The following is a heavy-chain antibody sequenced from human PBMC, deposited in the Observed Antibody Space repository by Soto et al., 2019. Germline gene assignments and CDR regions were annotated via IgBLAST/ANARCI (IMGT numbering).Heavy chain of an antibody. CDR1: GFTFGSYA. CDR3: AKDKGPFGGSRFDY. CDR2: ISGSGGST. Sequence: GGSLRLSCAASGFTFGSYAMSWVRQAPGKGLEWVSAISGSGGSTYYADSVKGRFTISRDNSKNTLYLQMNSLRAEDTAVYYCAKDKGPFGGSRFDYWGQGTLVTVSS. D-gene: IGHD1-26*01. J-gene: IGHJ4*02. V-gene: IGHV3-23*01.